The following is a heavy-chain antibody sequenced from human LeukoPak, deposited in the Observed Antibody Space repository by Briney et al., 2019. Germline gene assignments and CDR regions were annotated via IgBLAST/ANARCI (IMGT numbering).Heavy chain of an antibody. D-gene: IGHD3-10*01. CDR3: AREYGSGSYTGIDY. J-gene: IGHJ4*02. CDR2: ISAYNSAYNGNT. CDR1: GYTFINYG. Sequence: GASVKVSCTASGYTFINYGITWVRQAPGQGLEWMGWISAYNSAYNGNTHYAQKLQGRGTMTTDTSTNTGYMELRSLRSDDTAVYYCAREYGSGSYTGIDYWGQGTLVTVSS. V-gene: IGHV1-18*01.